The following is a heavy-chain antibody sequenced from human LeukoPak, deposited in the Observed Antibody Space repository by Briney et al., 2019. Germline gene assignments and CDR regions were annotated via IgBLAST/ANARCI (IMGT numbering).Heavy chain of an antibody. D-gene: IGHD3-22*01. CDR3: ARVFYYDSSGYRWPDAFDI. V-gene: IGHV4-30-4*01. J-gene: IGHJ3*02. CDR1: GSSISSGDYY. CDR2: IYYSGST. Sequence: SETLSLTCTVSGSSISSGDYYWSWIRQPPGKGLEWIGYIYYSGSTYYNPSLKSRVTISVDTSKNQFSLKLSSVTAADTAVYYCARVFYYDSSGYRWPDAFDIWGQGTMVTVSS.